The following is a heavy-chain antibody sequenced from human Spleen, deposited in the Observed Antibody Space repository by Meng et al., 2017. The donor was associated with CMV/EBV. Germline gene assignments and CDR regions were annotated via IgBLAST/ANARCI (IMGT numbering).Heavy chain of an antibody. CDR3: AKDPYASGNYVDY. Sequence: GGSLRLSCAASGFTFSSCGMHWVRQAPGKGLEWVAVIWFDGSNKYYGDSVKGRLTISRDNSKNTVDLQMNSLRAEDTAVYYCAKDPYASGNYVDYWGQGTLVTVSS. D-gene: IGHD3-10*01. J-gene: IGHJ4*02. CDR1: GFTFSSCG. V-gene: IGHV3-33*06. CDR2: IWFDGSNK.